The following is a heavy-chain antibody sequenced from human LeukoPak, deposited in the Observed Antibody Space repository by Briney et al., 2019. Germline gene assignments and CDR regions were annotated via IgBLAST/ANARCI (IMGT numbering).Heavy chain of an antibody. J-gene: IGHJ4*02. CDR2: INHSGST. CDR3: AQSEGFDY. CDR1: GGSFSGYY. V-gene: IGHV4-34*01. Sequence: PSETLSLTCAVYGGSFSGYYWSWIRQPPGKGLEWIGEINHSGSTNYNPSLKSRVTISVDTSKNQFSLKLSSVTAADTAVYYCAQSEGFDYWGQGTLVTVSS.